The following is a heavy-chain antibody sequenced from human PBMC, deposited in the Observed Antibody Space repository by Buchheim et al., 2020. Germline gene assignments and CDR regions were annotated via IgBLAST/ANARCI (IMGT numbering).Heavy chain of an antibody. D-gene: IGHD3-22*01. CDR1: GFTFSSYA. Sequence: QVQLVESGGGVVQPGRSLRLSCAASGFTFSSYAMHWVRQAPGKGLEWGAVISYDGSNKYYADSVKGRFTISRDNSKNTLYLQMNSLRAEDTAVYYCASGSYYESSGYYDHFVDYWGQGTL. CDR2: ISYDGSNK. CDR3: ASGSYYESSGYYDHFVDY. J-gene: IGHJ4*02. V-gene: IGHV3-30*01.